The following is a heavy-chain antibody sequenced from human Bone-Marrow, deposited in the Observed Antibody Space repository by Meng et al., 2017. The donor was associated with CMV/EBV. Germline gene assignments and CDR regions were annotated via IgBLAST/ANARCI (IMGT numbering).Heavy chain of an antibody. CDR2: IYWNDDK. Sequence: SGPTLVKPTQTLTPTCTFSGFSLSTSGVGVGWIRQPPGKALEWLALIYWNDDKRYSPSLKSRLTITKDTSKNQVVLTMTNMDPVDTATYFCARAAGRGESFDSWGQGTLVTVSS. CDR1: GFSLSTSGVG. CDR3: ARAAGRGESFDS. D-gene: IGHD3-10*01. V-gene: IGHV2-5*01. J-gene: IGHJ4*02.